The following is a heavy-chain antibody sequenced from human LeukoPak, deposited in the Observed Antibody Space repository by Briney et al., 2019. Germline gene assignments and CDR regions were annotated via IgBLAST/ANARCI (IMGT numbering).Heavy chain of an antibody. D-gene: IGHD3-22*01. CDR3: ASFPLGGYYYFDY. CDR1: AGTFISYA. Sequence: SAVKVSCNASAGTFISYAISWVRQAPAQGLEWMGRIIPIFGTANYAQKFQGRVTITTDESTSKAYMELSSLRSEGTAVYYCASFPLGGYYYFDYWGQGTLVTVSP. J-gene: IGHJ4*02. V-gene: IGHV1-69*05. CDR2: IIPIFGTA.